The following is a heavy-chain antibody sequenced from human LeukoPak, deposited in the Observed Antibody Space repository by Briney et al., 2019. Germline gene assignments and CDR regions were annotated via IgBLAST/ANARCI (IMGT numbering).Heavy chain of an antibody. CDR3: ARALGSPSDY. D-gene: IGHD1-26*01. CDR2: INSDGSST. J-gene: IGHJ4*02. Sequence: GGSLRLSCAASRFTFSSYWMHWVRQAPGKGPVWVSRINSDGSSTSYADSVKGRFSISRDNAKNTLYLQMNSLRAEDTAVYYCARALGSPSDYWGQGTLVTVSS. V-gene: IGHV3-74*01. CDR1: RFTFSSYW.